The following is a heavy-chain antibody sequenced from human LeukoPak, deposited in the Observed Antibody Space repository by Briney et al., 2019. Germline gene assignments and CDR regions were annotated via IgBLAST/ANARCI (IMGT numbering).Heavy chain of an antibody. D-gene: IGHD2-15*01. J-gene: IGHJ4*02. CDR1: GFTFSSYA. Sequence: PGGSLRLSCAASGFTFSSYAMSWVRQAPGKGLEWVSGISWNSGSIGYADSVKGRFTISRDNAKNSLYLQMNSLRAEDTALYYCAKEYSGGSCYDYWGQGTLVTVSS. CDR3: AKEYSGGSCYDY. CDR2: ISWNSGSI. V-gene: IGHV3-9*01.